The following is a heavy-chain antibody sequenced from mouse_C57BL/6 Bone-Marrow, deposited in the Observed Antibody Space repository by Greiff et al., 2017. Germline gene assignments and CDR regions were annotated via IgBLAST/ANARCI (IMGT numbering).Heavy chain of an antibody. J-gene: IGHJ1*03. D-gene: IGHD1-1*01. CDR1: GYTFTSYW. V-gene: IGHV1-50*01. Sequence: VQLQQPGAELVKPGASVKLSCKASGYTFTSYWMQWVKQRPGQGLEWIGEIDPSDSYTNYNQKFKGKATLTVDPSSSTAYMQLSSLTSEDSAVYYCGREGGNYYGSLRYWYFDVWGTGTTVTVSS. CDR3: GREGGNYYGSLRYWYFDV. CDR2: IDPSDSYT.